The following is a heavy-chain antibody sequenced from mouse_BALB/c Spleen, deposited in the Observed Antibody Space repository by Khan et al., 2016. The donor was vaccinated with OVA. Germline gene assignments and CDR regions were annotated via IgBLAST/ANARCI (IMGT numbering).Heavy chain of an antibody. CDR2: IWHDGST. CDR3: ARQPYYHYNIMDY. J-gene: IGHJ4*01. D-gene: IGHD2-10*01. Sequence: QVQLKESGPGLVAPSQSLSITCTISGFSLTNYGVHWVRQPPGKGLEWLVVIWHDGSTTYNSALKSRLTISKDNSKSQVFLKMNSLQTDDTAMYFCARQPYYHYNIMDYWGQGPQSPSPQ. V-gene: IGHV2-6-1*01. CDR1: GFSLTNYG.